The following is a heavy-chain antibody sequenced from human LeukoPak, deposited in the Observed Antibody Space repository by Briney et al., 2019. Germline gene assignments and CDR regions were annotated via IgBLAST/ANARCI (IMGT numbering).Heavy chain of an antibody. CDR3: ARGYGSSRGWY. CDR2: INSDGSST. Sequence: PGGSLRLSCAASGFTFSSYSMNWVRQAPGKGLVWVSRINSDGSSTSYADSVKGRFTISRDNAKNTLYLQMNSLRAEDTAVYYCARGYGSSRGWYWGQGTLVTVSS. V-gene: IGHV3-74*01. J-gene: IGHJ4*02. D-gene: IGHD6-6*01. CDR1: GFTFSSYS.